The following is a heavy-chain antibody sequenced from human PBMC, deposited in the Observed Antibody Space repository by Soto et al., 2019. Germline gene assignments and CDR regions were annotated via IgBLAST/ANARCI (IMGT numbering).Heavy chain of an antibody. CDR3: ARGWFGPDV. J-gene: IGHJ6*04. V-gene: IGHV3-74*01. CDR1: GFPFSSYS. D-gene: IGHD3-10*01. CDR2: IDNAGTDS. Sequence: GGSLSLSCAASGFPFSSYSMNWVRQAPGKGLVWVSGIDNAGTDSTYADSVKGRFTSSRDNAKNMLYLQMNSLRVEDTAVYYCARGWFGPDVWGKGTTVTVSS.